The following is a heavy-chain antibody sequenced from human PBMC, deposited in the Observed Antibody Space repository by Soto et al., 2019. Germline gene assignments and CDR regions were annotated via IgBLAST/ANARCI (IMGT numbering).Heavy chain of an antibody. V-gene: IGHV1-3*01. CDR1: GYTFTSYA. D-gene: IGHD3-10*01. CDR2: INAGNGNT. J-gene: IGHJ5*02. CDR3: ARKSGFGSPFDP. Sequence: ASVKVSCKASGYTFTSYAMHWVRQAPGQRLEWMGWINAGNGNTKYSQKFQDRVTITTDTSTSTAYMELRSLRSDDTAVYYCARKSGFGSPFDPWGQGTLVT.